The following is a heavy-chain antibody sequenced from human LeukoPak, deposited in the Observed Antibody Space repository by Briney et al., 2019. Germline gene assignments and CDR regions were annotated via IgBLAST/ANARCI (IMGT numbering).Heavy chain of an antibody. Sequence: PGGSLRLSCAASGFTVSSNYMSWVCQAPGKGLEWVSYISSGSDSIHYADSLKGRFTVSRDNAKNSLFLQMNSLRDEDTAVYYCARDWKSVFDYWGQGTLVTVSS. CDR3: ARDWKSVFDY. CDR2: ISSGSDSI. J-gene: IGHJ4*02. V-gene: IGHV3-48*02. D-gene: IGHD1-1*01. CDR1: GFTVSSNY.